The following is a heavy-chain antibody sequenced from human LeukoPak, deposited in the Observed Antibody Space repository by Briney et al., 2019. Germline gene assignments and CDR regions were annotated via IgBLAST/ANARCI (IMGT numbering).Heavy chain of an antibody. CDR2: IYYTGNT. Sequence: PSETLSLTCTVSGGSISSSYWSWIRQPPGKGLEWIGYIYYTGNTNYNPSHKSRVTISVDTSKNQFSLKLSSVTAADTAVYYCARHREYSGAIFDYWGQGTLVTVSS. V-gene: IGHV4-59*08. D-gene: IGHD1-26*01. CDR3: ARHREYSGAIFDY. CDR1: GGSISSSY. J-gene: IGHJ4*02.